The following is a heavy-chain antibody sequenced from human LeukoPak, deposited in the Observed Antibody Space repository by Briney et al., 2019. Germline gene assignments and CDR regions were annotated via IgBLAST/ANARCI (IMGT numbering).Heavy chain of an antibody. CDR2: IWYDGSNK. CDR3: ARDQPALGIDY. J-gene: IGHJ4*02. D-gene: IGHD2-2*01. V-gene: IGHV3-33*01. Sequence: GRSLRLSCAASGFTFSSYGMHWVRQAPGKGLGWVAVIWYDGSNKYYADSVKGRFTISRDNSKNTLYLQMNSLRAEDTAVYYCARDQPALGIDYWGQGTLVTVSS. CDR1: GFTFSSYG.